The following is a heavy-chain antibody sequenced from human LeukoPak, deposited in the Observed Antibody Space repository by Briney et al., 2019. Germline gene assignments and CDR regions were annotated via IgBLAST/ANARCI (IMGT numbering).Heavy chain of an antibody. Sequence: TLSLTCTVSGGSISSGGYYWSWIRQHPGKGLEWIGYIYYSGSTYYNPSLKSRVTVSVDTSKNQFSLKLSSVTAADTAVYYCARDRIDSSGWSDAFDIWGQGTMVTVSS. V-gene: IGHV4-31*03. CDR3: ARDRIDSSGWSDAFDI. CDR1: GGSISSGGYY. D-gene: IGHD6-19*01. J-gene: IGHJ3*02. CDR2: IYYSGST.